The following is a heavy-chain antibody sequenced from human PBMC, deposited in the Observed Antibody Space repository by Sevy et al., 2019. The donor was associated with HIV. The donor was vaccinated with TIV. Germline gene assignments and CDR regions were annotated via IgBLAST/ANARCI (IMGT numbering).Heavy chain of an antibody. CDR1: GFTFSSYA. CDR2: ISGSGGST. D-gene: IGHD6-13*01. CDR3: AKEGTGIAAAGTPFFDY. V-gene: IGHV3-23*01. J-gene: IGHJ4*02. Sequence: GGSLRLSCAASGFTFSSYAMSWVRQAPGKGLEWVSAISGSGGSTYYAHSVKGRFTISRDNSKNTVYLQMNSLRAEDTAVYYCAKEGTGIAAAGTPFFDYWGQGTLVTVSS.